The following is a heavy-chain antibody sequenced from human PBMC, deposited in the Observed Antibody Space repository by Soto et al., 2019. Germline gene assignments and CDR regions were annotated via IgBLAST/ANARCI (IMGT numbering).Heavy chain of an antibody. V-gene: IGHV3-74*01. J-gene: IGHJ5*02. Sequence: GGSLRLSCAASGFSLSDHCLHWVRQAPGKGLVWLSRLCHDGTIAIYSDSVKGRFSNSRDIAKNTLYLQMTSLRAEDAAKNNSGRTFRDGLLGLAPWGQGTLVTVSS. D-gene: IGHD3-16*01. CDR1: GFSLSDHC. CDR2: LCHDGTIA. CDR3: GRTFRDGLLGLAP.